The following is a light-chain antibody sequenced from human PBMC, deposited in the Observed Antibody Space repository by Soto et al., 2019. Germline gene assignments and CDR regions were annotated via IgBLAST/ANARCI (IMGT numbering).Light chain of an antibody. Sequence: EIVLTQSPATLSLSPGERATLSCRASQSVSSYLAWYQQKPGQAPRLLIYDASNRATGIPARFSGSGSGTDFTLTISSLEPEDFGVYYCQQRSNWPPRGVTFGQGTRLEIK. J-gene: IGKJ5*01. V-gene: IGKV3-11*01. CDR3: QQRSNWPPRGVT. CDR1: QSVSSY. CDR2: DAS.